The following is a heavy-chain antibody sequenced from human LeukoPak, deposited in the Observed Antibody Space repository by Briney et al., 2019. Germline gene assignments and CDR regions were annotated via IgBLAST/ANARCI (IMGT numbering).Heavy chain of an antibody. Sequence: GASVKVSCKASGYTFTGYYMHWVRQAPGQGLEWMGWINTNTGNPTYAQGFTGRFVFSLDTSVSTAYLQISSLKAEDTAVYYCASGYCSGGSCYSDWFDPWGQGTLVTVSS. CDR3: ASGYCSGGSCYSDWFDP. D-gene: IGHD2-15*01. CDR2: INTNTGNP. J-gene: IGHJ5*02. V-gene: IGHV7-4-1*02. CDR1: GYTFTGYY.